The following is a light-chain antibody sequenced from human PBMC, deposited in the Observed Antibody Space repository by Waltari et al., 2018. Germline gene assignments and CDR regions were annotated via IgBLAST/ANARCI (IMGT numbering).Light chain of an antibody. J-gene: IGKJ2*01. CDR2: AAS. V-gene: IGKV1-39*01. CDR3: QQSYSTPRT. CDR1: QRISSY. Sequence: DIQMTQSPSSLSASVGDTVTITCRASQRISSYLNWYQQKPGKVPKLLIYAASSLQSGVPSRFSGSGSGTDFTLTISSLQPEDFATYYCQQSYSTPRTFGQGTKLEIK.